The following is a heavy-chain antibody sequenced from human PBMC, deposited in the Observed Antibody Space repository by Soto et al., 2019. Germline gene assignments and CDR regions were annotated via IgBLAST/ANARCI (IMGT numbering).Heavy chain of an antibody. J-gene: IGHJ4*02. CDR3: AQHAPGDYQFDY. CDR1: GFSLSSRGVG. V-gene: IGHV2-5*02. Sequence: SGPTLVKPTQTLTLTCAFSGFSLSSRGVGVGWIRQPPGKALEWLALIYWDDDKRYSPSLRNRLTITKDTSKNQVVLTISDMDPVDTATYYCAQHAPGDYQFDYWGQGTLVTVSS. CDR2: IYWDDDK. D-gene: IGHD4-17*01.